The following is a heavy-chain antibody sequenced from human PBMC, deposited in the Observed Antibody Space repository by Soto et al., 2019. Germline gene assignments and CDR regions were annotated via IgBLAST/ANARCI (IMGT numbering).Heavy chain of an antibody. CDR1: GDSISSGDYY. CDR2: IYYSGST. J-gene: IGHJ6*02. CDR3: ARDLYLQGGMDV. Sequence: QVQLQESGPGLVKPSQTLSLTCTVSGDSISSGDYYWSWIRQHPGKGLEWIGYIYYSGSTSYNPSLKSRVTISVDTSKNQFSLRLSSVTAADTAVYYCARDLYLQGGMDVWGQWTTVTVSS. V-gene: IGHV4-31*03.